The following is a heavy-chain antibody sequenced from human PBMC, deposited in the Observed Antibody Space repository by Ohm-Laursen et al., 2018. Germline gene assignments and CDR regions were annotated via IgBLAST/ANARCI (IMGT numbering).Heavy chain of an antibody. CDR2: ISSSGGST. CDR1: GFTFSSYV. J-gene: IGHJ4*02. Sequence: SLRLSCAAPGFTFSSYVMSWVRQAPGKGLEWVSGISSSGGSTYYADSVKGRFTIPRDKSTNTLYLQMNSLRAEDTAVYHCAKGPRATIVVVITVLDYWGQGTLVTVSS. D-gene: IGHD3-22*01. V-gene: IGHV3-23*01. CDR3: AKGPRATIVVVITVLDY.